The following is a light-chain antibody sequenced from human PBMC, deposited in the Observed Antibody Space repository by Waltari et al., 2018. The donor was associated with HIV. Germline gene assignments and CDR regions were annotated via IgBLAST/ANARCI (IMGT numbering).Light chain of an antibody. CDR3: AAWDDTLNGWV. V-gene: IGLV1-44*01. Sequence: SVLTQPPSASGTPGQRVTISCSGSNSNIGPNTGNWYRQLPGTTPQLLIHSNEQRPSGVPDRFSGSKSGTAASLAISGLQSEDEADYYWAAWDDTLNGWVFGGGTKLTVL. CDR2: SNE. J-gene: IGLJ3*02. CDR1: NSNIGPNT.